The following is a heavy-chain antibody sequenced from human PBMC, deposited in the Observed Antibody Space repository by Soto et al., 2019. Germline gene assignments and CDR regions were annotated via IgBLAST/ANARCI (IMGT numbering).Heavy chain of an antibody. CDR2: IMPMFGVT. V-gene: IGHV1-69*12. D-gene: IGHD2-2*01. CDR3: AGEGVTSSMSLPWMGYHYYGLDV. Sequence: QVQLVQSGAEVKKPGSSVKVSCRASGGTFNSHTISWVRQAPGQGLEWMGGIMPMFGVTNYARKFQGRLTMTANESTTTAYMEVSSLTSDATAVYYCAGEGVTSSMSLPWMGYHYYGLDVWGQGPTVIVSS. CDR1: GGTFNSHT. J-gene: IGHJ6*02.